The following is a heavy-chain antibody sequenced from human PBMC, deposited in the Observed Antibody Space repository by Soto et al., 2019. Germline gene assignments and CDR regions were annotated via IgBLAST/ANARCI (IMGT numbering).Heavy chain of an antibody. Sequence: QITLKESGPTLVKPTQTLTLTCTFSGFSLSTSGVGVGWIRQPPGKALEWLAYIYWDDEKRYSPSLKNRLTITKDTSKNQVVLTMTNMDPVDTGTYYCAHRPPMVRAIYCDYWGQGTLVTVSS. J-gene: IGHJ4*02. V-gene: IGHV2-5*02. CDR2: IYWDDEK. D-gene: IGHD3-10*01. CDR1: GFSLSTSGVG. CDR3: AHRPPMVRAIYCDY.